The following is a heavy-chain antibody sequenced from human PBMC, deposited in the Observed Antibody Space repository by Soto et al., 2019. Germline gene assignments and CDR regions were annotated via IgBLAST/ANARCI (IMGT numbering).Heavy chain of an antibody. CDR1: GYTFTSDG. D-gene: IGHD3-22*01. CDR3: ARDRLLYYDSSGFIDY. CDR2: ISAYNGNT. V-gene: IGHV1-18*01. Sequence: ASVKFSCKASGYTFTSDGISWVRQAPGQGLEWMGWISAYNGNTNYAQKLQGRVTMTTDTSTSTAYMELRSLRSDDTAVYYCARDRLLYYDSSGFIDYWGQGTLVTVSS. J-gene: IGHJ4*02.